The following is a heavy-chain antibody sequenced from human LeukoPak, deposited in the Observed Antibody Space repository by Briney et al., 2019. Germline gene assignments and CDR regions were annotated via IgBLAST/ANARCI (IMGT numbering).Heavy chain of an antibody. CDR1: GYTFNTYS. CDR3: ARVVVARSFDY. J-gene: IGHJ4*02. Sequence: GASVKVSCKASGYTFNTYSFSWVRQAPGQGLEWMGWISAYNGKTKYAKIVQGRVTMTTDTSTSTAYMELSRLRSDDTAVYYCARVVVARSFDYWGQGTLVTVSS. CDR2: ISAYNGKT. D-gene: IGHD2-2*01. V-gene: IGHV1-18*01.